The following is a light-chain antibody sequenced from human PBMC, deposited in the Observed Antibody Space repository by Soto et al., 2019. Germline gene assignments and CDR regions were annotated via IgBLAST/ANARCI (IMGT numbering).Light chain of an antibody. V-gene: IGLV2-14*01. CDR3: SSYASTSTVV. CDR1: SGDVGGYNY. CDR2: EVS. Sequence: QAVVTQPASVSGSPGQSITISCTGTSGDVGGYNYVSWFQQHPGRAPKLIIYEVSNRPSGVSNRFSGSKSGNTASLTISGLQAEDEADYYCSSYASTSTVVFGGGTKVTVL. J-gene: IGLJ3*02.